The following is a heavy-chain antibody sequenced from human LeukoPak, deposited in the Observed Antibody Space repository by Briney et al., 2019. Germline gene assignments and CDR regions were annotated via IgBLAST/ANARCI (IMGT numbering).Heavy chain of an antibody. CDR2: IYETGST. J-gene: IGHJ3*02. D-gene: IGHD3-22*01. CDR3: ARNSYYDNSGEGAFDI. V-gene: IGHV4-59*12. Sequence: SETLSLTCTVSGGSINNYYWSWFRQPPGKGLEWIGYIYETGSTIYNPSLESRSTISIDTSKSLFSLRLISVTAADTAVYYCARNSYYDNSGEGAFDIWGQGTMVTVSS. CDR1: GGSINNYY.